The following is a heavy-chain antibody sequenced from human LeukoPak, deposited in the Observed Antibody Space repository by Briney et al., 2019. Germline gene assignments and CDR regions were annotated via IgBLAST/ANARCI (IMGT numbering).Heavy chain of an antibody. Sequence: ASVKVSSKPSIYSFSIYGISCVRQAPGQGLKYMGWISAYNGNTNFGQKVQGRVTMPTDTSTSTAYMELKHLRSDDTAVDYCGRAGYKDADWDFDYWGQATLVTVSS. CDR2: ISAYNGNT. CDR1: IYSFSIYG. D-gene: IGHD5-24*01. V-gene: IGHV1-18*01. CDR3: GRAGYKDADWDFDY. J-gene: IGHJ4*02.